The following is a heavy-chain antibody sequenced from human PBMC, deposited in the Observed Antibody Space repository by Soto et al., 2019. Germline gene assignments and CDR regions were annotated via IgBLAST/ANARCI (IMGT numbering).Heavy chain of an antibody. J-gene: IGHJ6*02. CDR2: IIPLFGTA. CDR3: ARGARLTWFASRADRSDNGLDV. Sequence: QVQLVQSGAEVEKPGSSVKVSCKSSGGTFSTYAIHWVRQAPGQGLEWMGRIIPLFGTANYTQKLKGRVTITSDESTSTAYVGLSSLKSEGTAVYYCARGARLTWFASRADRSDNGLDVWGQGTTVTVSS. CDR1: GGTFSTYA. V-gene: IGHV1-69*01. D-gene: IGHD3-10*01.